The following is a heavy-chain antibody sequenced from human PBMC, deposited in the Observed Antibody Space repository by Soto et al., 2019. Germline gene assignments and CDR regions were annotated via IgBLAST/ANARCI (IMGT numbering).Heavy chain of an antibody. J-gene: IGHJ6*02. Sequence: GGSLRLSCAASGFTFSTYAMHWVRQTPGRGLEWVAVISYDGSNKYYADSVKGRLTISRDDSKNTLFLQMNSLIPEDTAVFYCARDRRDQLPPYYYYYGMDVWGQGTTVTVSS. CDR2: ISYDGSNK. D-gene: IGHD2-2*01. CDR3: ARDRRDQLPPYYYYYGMDV. V-gene: IGHV3-30*04. CDR1: GFTFSTYA.